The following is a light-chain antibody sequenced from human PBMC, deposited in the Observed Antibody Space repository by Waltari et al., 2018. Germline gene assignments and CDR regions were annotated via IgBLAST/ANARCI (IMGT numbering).Light chain of an antibody. CDR2: DAS. V-gene: IGKV1-5*01. J-gene: IGKJ1*01. CDR3: HQYNTFSGS. Sequence: DIQMTQSPSTLSASVGDKVTITCRASQTINNWLAWYQLKPGKAPKLLIYDASTFHSGVPSRFSGSRSETQFSLTISSLQPYDFATYFCHQYNTFSGSFGQGTKVEVK. CDR1: QTINNW.